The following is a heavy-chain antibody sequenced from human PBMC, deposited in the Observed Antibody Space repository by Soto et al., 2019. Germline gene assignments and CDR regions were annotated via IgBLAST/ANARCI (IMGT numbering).Heavy chain of an antibody. CDR3: ARDIVFEDSRDNLAGY. CDR2: ISGYNGYT. D-gene: IGHD3-22*01. J-gene: IGHJ4*02. CDR1: GYSFTSYG. V-gene: IGHV1-18*01. Sequence: QVQLVQSGAEMKKPGASVKVSCKASGYSFTSYGFSWVRQAPGQGLEWMGWISGYNGYTKYSQRFQGRVTMTTDTSTRTVYMEPRSLRADDTGVYYCARDIVFEDSRDNLAGYRGQGTLVTVSS.